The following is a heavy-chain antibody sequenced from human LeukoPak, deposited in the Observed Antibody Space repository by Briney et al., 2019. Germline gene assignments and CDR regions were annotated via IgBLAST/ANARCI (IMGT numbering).Heavy chain of an antibody. J-gene: IGHJ5*02. CDR2: IDPSDSYT. CDR3: ARQVSGYDTNIPTT. Sequence: GESLKISRKGSGYSFTSYWISWVRQMPGKGLEWMGRIDPSDSYTNYSPSFQGHVTISADKSISTAYLQWSSLKASDTAMYYCARQVSGYDTNIPTTWGQGTLVTVSS. V-gene: IGHV5-10-1*01. CDR1: GYSFTSYW. D-gene: IGHD5-12*01.